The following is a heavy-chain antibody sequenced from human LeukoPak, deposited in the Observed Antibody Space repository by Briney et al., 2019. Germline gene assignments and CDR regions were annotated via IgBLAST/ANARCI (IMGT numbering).Heavy chain of an antibody. V-gene: IGHV4-59*08. CDR3: ARHYNYYYDSSGYVYYFDY. CDR2: IYYSGST. J-gene: IGHJ4*02. CDR1: GGSISSYY. Sequence: SETLSLTCTVSGGSISSYYWSWIRQPPGKGLEWIGYIYYSGSTNYNPSLKSRVTISVDTSKNQFSLKLSSVTAADTAVYYCARHYNYYYDSSGYVYYFDYWGQGTLVTVSS. D-gene: IGHD3-22*01.